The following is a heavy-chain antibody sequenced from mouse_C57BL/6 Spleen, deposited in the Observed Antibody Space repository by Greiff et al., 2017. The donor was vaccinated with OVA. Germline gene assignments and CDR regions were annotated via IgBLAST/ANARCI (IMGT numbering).Heavy chain of an antibody. J-gene: IGHJ3*01. CDR1: GFSLTSYG. CDR3: AKGLPGFAY. V-gene: IGHV2-4*01. Sequence: QVQLQQSGPGLVQPSQSLSITCTVSGFSLTSYGVHWVRQPPGKGLEWLGVIWSGGSTDYNAAFISRLSISKDNSKSQVFFKMNSLQADDTAIYYCAKGLPGFAYWGQGTLVTVSA. CDR2: IWSGGST.